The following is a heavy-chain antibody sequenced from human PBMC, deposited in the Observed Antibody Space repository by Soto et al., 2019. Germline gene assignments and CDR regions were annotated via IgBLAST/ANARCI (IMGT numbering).Heavy chain of an antibody. CDR3: ARDQDSGYAAPDAFDI. CDR2: IWYDGSNK. Sequence: QVQLVESGGGVVQPGRSLRLSCAASGFTFSSYGMHWVRQAPGKGLEWVAVIWYDGSNKYYADSVKGRFTTSRDNSKNTLYLQMNSLRAEDTAVYYCARDQDSGYAAPDAFDIWGQGTMVTVSS. D-gene: IGHD5-12*01. V-gene: IGHV3-33*01. J-gene: IGHJ3*02. CDR1: GFTFSSYG.